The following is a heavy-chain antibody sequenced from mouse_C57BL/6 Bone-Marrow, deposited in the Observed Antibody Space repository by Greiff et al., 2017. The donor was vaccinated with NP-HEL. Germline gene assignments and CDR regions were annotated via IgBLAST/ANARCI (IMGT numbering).Heavy chain of an antibody. CDR1: GYTFTSYG. CDR2: IYPRSGNT. V-gene: IGHV1-81*01. CDR3: ARSPSYYDYVFAY. Sequence: QVQLQQSGAELARPGASVKLSCKASGYTFTSYGISWVKQRTGQGLEWIGEIYPRSGNTYYNEKFKGKATLTAAKSSSTAYMELRSLTSEDSAVYFCARSPSYYDYVFAYWGQGTLVTVSA. J-gene: IGHJ3*01. D-gene: IGHD2-4*01.